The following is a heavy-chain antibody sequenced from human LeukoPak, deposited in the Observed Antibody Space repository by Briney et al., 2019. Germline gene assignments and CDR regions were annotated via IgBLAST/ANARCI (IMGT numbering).Heavy chain of an antibody. CDR2: IIPIFGTA. Sequence: ASVKVSCTASGGTFSSYAISWVRQAPGQGLEWMGGIIPIFGTANYAQKFQGRVTITADKSTSTAYMELSSLRSEDTAVYYCARALTVTTEYYYYYYYMDVWGKGTTVTVSS. CDR1: GGTFSSYA. V-gene: IGHV1-69*06. CDR3: ARALTVTTEYYYYYYYMDV. J-gene: IGHJ6*03. D-gene: IGHD4-11*01.